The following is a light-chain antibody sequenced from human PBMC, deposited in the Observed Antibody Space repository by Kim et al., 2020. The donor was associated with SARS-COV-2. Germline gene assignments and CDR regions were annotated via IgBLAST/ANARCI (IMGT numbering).Light chain of an antibody. V-gene: IGLV2-14*03. CDR1: SSDVGGYNY. J-gene: IGLJ3*02. CDR2: DVS. Sequence: GQSITVSFTGTSSDVGGYNYVSWYQQHPGKAPKLMIYDVSNRPSGVSNRFSGSKSGNTASLTISGLQAEDEADYYCSSYTSSSNWVFGGGTQLTVL. CDR3: SSYTSSSNWV.